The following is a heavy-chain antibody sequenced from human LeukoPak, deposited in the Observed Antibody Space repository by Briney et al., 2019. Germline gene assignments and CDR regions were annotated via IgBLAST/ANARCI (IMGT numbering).Heavy chain of an antibody. J-gene: IGHJ4*02. V-gene: IGHV3-23*01. Sequence: GGSLRLSCAASGFTFSSYAMSWVRQAPGKGLEWVSAISGSGGSTYYADSMKGRFTISRDNSKNTLYLQMNSLRAEDTAVYYCAKSRLDYDFWSGYYTFDYWGQGTLVTVSS. CDR3: AKSRLDYDFWSGYYTFDY. CDR2: ISGSGGST. D-gene: IGHD3-3*01. CDR1: GFTFSSYA.